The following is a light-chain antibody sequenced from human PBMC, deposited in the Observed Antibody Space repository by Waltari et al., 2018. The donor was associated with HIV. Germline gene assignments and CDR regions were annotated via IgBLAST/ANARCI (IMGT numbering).Light chain of an antibody. J-gene: IGLJ1*01. V-gene: IGLV3-25*03. Sequence: SYELTQPPSVSVSPGQTARITCSGDALPKQYAYWYQQKPGQAPLLVIYKDNERPSGIPERFSGSSSGTTVTLTISGVHTEDEADYYCQPADSTGSYPDVFGTGTKVTVL. CDR3: QPADSTGSYPDV. CDR2: KDN. CDR1: ALPKQY.